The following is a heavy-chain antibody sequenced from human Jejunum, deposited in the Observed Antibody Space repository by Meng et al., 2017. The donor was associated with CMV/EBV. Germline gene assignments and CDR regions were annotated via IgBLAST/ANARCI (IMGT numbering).Heavy chain of an antibody. J-gene: IGHJ5*02. D-gene: IGHD1-26*01. CDR3: TRGWTSGTENWFDP. Sequence: SGFIFSAYYVDCVRQAPGKGLEGVGRSRDKGHSYTTEYAVSMKGRFTISRDDSENSVHLQMNSLKIEDTAVYYCTRGWTSGTENWFDPWGQGTLVTVSS. CDR1: GFIFSAYY. CDR2: SRDKGHSYTT. V-gene: IGHV3-72*01.